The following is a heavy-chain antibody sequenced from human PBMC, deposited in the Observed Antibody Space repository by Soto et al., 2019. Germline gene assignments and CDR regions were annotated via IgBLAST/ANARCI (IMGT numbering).Heavy chain of an antibody. CDR1: GFTFSSYG. J-gene: IGHJ4*02. Sequence: QVQLVESGGGVVQPGRSLRLSCAASGFTFSSYGMHWVRQAPGKGLEWVAVIWYDGSNKYYADSVKGRFTISRDNSKNTLYLQMNSLRAEDTAVYYCARVAVVGRYYFDYWGQGTLVTVSS. CDR3: ARVAVVGRYYFDY. D-gene: IGHD2-15*01. CDR2: IWYDGSNK. V-gene: IGHV3-33*01.